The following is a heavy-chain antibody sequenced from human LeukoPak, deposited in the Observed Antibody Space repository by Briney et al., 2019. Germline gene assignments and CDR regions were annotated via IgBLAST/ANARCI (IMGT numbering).Heavy chain of an antibody. CDR2: ISWNSGSI. V-gene: IGHV3-9*01. Sequence: PGGSLRLSCAASGFTFDDYAMHWVRQAPGKGLEWVSGISWNSGSIGYADSVEGRFTISRDNAKNSLYLQMNSLRAEDTALYYCAKDKGIAVAGTLDYWGQGTLVTVSS. CDR3: AKDKGIAVAGTLDY. J-gene: IGHJ4*02. CDR1: GFTFDDYA. D-gene: IGHD6-19*01.